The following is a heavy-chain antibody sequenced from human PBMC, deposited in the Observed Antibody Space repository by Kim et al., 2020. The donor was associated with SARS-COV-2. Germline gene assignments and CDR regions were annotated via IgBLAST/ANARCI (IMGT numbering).Heavy chain of an antibody. J-gene: IGHJ6*02. D-gene: IGHD1-26*01. V-gene: IGHV4-39*01. CDR3: ARHSRITGLSKQLPYYYNMDV. CDR2: FYYSGST. Sequence: SETLSLICTVSGGSISSTNYYWGWIRQPPGEGLEWIGSFYYSGSTYYNPSLKSRVTISVDTSKNQFSLNLSSVTAADTAVYYCARHSRITGLSKQLPYYYNMDVWGQGTTVTVSS. CDR1: GGSISSTNYY.